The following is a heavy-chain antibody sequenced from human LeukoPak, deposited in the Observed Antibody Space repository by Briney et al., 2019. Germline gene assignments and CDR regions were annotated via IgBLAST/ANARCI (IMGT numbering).Heavy chain of an antibody. CDR2: ISYDGSNK. D-gene: IGHD1-26*01. Sequence: GGSLRLSCAASGFTFSSYAMHWVRQAPGKGLEWVAVISYDGSNKYYADSVKGRFTISRDNSKNTLYLQMNSLRAGDTAVYYCARALGYSGSYSAHAFDIWGQGTMVTVSS. CDR1: GFTFSSYA. V-gene: IGHV3-30-3*01. CDR3: ARALGYSGSYSAHAFDI. J-gene: IGHJ3*02.